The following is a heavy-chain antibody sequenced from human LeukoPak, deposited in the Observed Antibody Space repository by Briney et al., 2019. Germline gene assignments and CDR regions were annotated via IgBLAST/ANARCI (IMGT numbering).Heavy chain of an antibody. V-gene: IGHV1-69*13. Sequence: GASVKVSCKASGGTFSSYAISWVRQAPGQGLEWMGGIIPIFGTANYAQKFQGRVTITADESTSTAYMELSSLRSEDTAVYYCARGRKVRGVISVPTPGYYYYMDVWGKGTTVTISS. CDR3: ARGRKVRGVISVPTPGYYYYMDV. D-gene: IGHD3-10*01. CDR2: IIPIFGTA. CDR1: GGTFSSYA. J-gene: IGHJ6*03.